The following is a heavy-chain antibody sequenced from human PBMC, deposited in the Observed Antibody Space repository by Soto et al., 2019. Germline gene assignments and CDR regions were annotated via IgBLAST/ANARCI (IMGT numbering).Heavy chain of an antibody. Sequence: EVQLVESGGGLVKPGGSLRLSCAASGFTFSSYSMNWVHQAPGKGLEWVSSISSSSSYIYYADSAKGRFTISRDNAKNSLYLQMNSLRAEDTAVYYCAREVSKYSGYDFDYWGQGTLVTVSS. D-gene: IGHD5-12*01. CDR2: ISSSSSYI. CDR1: GFTFSSYS. CDR3: AREVSKYSGYDFDY. J-gene: IGHJ4*02. V-gene: IGHV3-21*01.